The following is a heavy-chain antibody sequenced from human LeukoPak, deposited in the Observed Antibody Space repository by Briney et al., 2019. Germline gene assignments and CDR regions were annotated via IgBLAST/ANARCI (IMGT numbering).Heavy chain of an antibody. V-gene: IGHV3-48*01. CDR2: ISSSSSTI. CDR1: GFTFSSYS. D-gene: IGHD5-18*01. Sequence: GGSLRLSCAASGFTFSSYSMNWVRQAPGKGLEWVSYISSSSSTIYYADSVKGRFTISRDNAKNSLYLQMNSLRAEDTAVYYCARDKVDTAMVTPFDYWGQGTLVTVSS. CDR3: ARDKVDTAMVTPFDY. J-gene: IGHJ4*02.